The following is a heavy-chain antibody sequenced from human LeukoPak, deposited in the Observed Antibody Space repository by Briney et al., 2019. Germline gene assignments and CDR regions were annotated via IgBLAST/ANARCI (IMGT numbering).Heavy chain of an antibody. CDR2: ISSTSKTI. Sequence: AGTLRHSCAASGFSFSSYSMNWVRQAPGKGLEWVSYISSTSKTIFYADSVKGRFIISRDNAKNSLYLQMNSLRAEDTAVYYCARDGHSSDFDYWGQGTLVAVSS. D-gene: IGHD3-22*01. V-gene: IGHV3-48*01. CDR3: ARDGHSSDFDY. CDR1: GFSFSSYS. J-gene: IGHJ4*02.